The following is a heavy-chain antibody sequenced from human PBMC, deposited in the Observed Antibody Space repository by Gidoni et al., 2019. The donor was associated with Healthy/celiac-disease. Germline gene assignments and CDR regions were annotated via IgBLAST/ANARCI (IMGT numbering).Heavy chain of an antibody. CDR1: GFTFSSYG. J-gene: IGHJ4*02. D-gene: IGHD4-17*01. Sequence: QVQLVESGGGVVQPGRSLRLSCAASGFTFSSYGMHWVRQAPGKGLEWVAVIWYDGSNKYYADSVKGRFTISRDNSKNTLYLQMNSLRAEDTAVYYCARDNGDTHRGGADYWGQGTLVTVSS. CDR3: ARDNGDTHRGGADY. CDR2: IWYDGSNK. V-gene: IGHV3-33*08.